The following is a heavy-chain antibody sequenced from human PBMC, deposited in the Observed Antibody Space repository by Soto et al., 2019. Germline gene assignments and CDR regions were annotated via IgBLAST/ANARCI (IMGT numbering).Heavy chain of an antibody. V-gene: IGHV4-31*03. CDR1: VGSSSSGAYY. J-gene: IGHJ4*02. Sequence: PSETLSLTCPVSVGSSSSGAYYWSWILQHPGKGLEWIGYIYDRGTTYYNPSLESRVSISVDTSKNQFSLRLTSVTAADTAVYFCAREEFVSGRYRKIDYWGQGTLVTVSS. CDR2: IYDRGTT. D-gene: IGHD1-26*01. CDR3: AREEFVSGRYRKIDY.